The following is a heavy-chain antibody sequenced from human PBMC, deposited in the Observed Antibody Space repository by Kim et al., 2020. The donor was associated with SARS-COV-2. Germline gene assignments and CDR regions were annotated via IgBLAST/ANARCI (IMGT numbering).Heavy chain of an antibody. CDR3: ERGAEAADAFDI. Sequence: NYNPSLKGRVTISVDTSKNQFSLKLSAVTAADTAVYYCERGAEAADAFDIWGQGTMVTVSS. V-gene: IGHV4-34*01. J-gene: IGHJ3*02.